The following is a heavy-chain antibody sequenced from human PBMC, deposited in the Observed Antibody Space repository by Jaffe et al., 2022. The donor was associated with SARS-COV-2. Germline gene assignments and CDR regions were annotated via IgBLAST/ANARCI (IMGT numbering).Heavy chain of an antibody. V-gene: IGHV4-61*01. Sequence: QVQLQESGPGLVKPSGTLSLTCTVSGGSVTSGSYFWTWIRQPPGKGLEWIGYIYSSGSTNYNPSLKSRVTLSVDTSKNQFSLKLISVTAADTAVYYCASREYYDSGRPHNNWGQGTLVTVSS. D-gene: IGHD3-10*01. CDR1: GGSVTSGSYF. CDR3: ASREYYDSGRPHNN. CDR2: IYSSGST. J-gene: IGHJ4*02.